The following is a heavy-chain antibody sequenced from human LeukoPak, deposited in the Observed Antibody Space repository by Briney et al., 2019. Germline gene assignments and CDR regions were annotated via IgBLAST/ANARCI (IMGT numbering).Heavy chain of an antibody. D-gene: IGHD3-9*01. V-gene: IGHV1-69*13. Sequence: SVTVSCKASGGTFSSYVINWVRQAPGRGLEWMGGILPIFGTSIYSQQFQGRVTITADESTNTAYMEPNRLRSDDTATYYCARAEDQGRYFDWLPGFDPWGQGTLVTVSS. CDR2: ILPIFGTS. J-gene: IGHJ5*02. CDR1: GGTFSSYV. CDR3: ARAEDQGRYFDWLPGFDP.